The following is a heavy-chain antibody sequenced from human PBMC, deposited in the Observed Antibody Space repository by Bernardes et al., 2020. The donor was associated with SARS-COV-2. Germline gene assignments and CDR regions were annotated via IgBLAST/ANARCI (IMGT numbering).Heavy chain of an antibody. V-gene: IGHV3-7*01. CDR2: INQDGSEK. D-gene: IGHD3-3*01. Sequence: GGSLRLSCAAPGFTFSAYWMAWVRQVPGKGLEWVANINQDGSEKTYVDSVKGRFTFSKDNVKNVLYLHMNNLRPEDTAVYYCARAGYQSIFGEVKGRNFDYWGQGILVTVSS. CDR1: GFTFSAYW. CDR3: ARAGYQSIFGEVKGRNFDY. J-gene: IGHJ4*02.